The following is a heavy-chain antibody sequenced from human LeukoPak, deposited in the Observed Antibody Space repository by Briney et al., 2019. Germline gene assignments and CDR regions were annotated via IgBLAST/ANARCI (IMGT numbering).Heavy chain of an antibody. Sequence: PSETLSLTCTVSGGSISSGYSFWGWIRQAPEKGLEWIGSISNTGITDYNPSLRSRVTISVDTSKSQFSLKLSSVTAADTAVYYCARRAAVEGSSGWSPLWWFDPWGQGTLVTVSS. CDR1: GGSISSGYSF. CDR2: ISNTGIT. D-gene: IGHD6-19*01. J-gene: IGHJ5*02. V-gene: IGHV4-39*07. CDR3: ARRAAVEGSSGWSPLWWFDP.